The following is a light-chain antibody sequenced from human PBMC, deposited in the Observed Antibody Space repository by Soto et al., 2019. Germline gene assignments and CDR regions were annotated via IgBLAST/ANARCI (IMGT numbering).Light chain of an antibody. J-gene: IGKJ1*01. Sequence: DIQLTQSPSFLSASVGDRVTITCRASQGISTYLAWYQQEPGKAPTLLIYAASTLQSGVPSRFGGSGSGTEFTLTISSLQPEDFATYYCPHLNGYPRTFGQGTKVEIK. V-gene: IGKV1-9*01. CDR1: QGISTY. CDR2: AAS. CDR3: PHLNGYPRT.